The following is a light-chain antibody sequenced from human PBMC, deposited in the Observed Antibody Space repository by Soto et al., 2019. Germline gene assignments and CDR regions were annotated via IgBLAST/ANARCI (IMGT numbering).Light chain of an antibody. CDR2: AAS. CDR3: QQSYSTRYT. CDR1: QSISSY. J-gene: IGKJ2*01. Sequence: DIQMTQSPSSLSASVGDRVTITCRASQSISSYLNWYQQKPGKAPKLLIYAASSLQSGVPSRFSGSGSGTDFTLTISSLQPEDFATDYCQQSYSTRYTFGQGTKLESK. V-gene: IGKV1-39*01.